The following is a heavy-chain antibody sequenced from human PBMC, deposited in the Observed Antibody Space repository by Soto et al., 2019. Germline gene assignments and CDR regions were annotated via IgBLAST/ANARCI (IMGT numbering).Heavy chain of an antibody. CDR3: ARDYGDYERDDAFDI. J-gene: IGHJ3*02. Sequence: GASVKVSCKASGYTFTSYGISWVRRAPGQGLEWMGWISAYNGNTNYAQKLQGRVTMTTDTSTSTAYMELRSLRSDDTAVYYCARDYGDYERDDAFDIWGQGTMVTVSS. D-gene: IGHD4-17*01. CDR2: ISAYNGNT. V-gene: IGHV1-18*01. CDR1: GYTFTSYG.